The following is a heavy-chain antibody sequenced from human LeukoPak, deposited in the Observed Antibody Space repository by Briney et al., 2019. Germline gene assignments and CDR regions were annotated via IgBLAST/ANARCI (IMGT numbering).Heavy chain of an antibody. CDR1: GGSISSYY. CDR2: IYYSGST. CDR3: ARGNRCSGGSCYSSQPFDY. J-gene: IGHJ4*02. D-gene: IGHD2-15*01. V-gene: IGHV4-59*01. Sequence: TSETLSLTCTVSGGSISSYYWSWIRQPPGKGLEWIGYIYYSGSTNYNPSLKSRVTISVDTSKNQFSLKLSSVTAADTAVYYCARGNRCSGGSCYSSQPFDYWGQGTLVTVSS.